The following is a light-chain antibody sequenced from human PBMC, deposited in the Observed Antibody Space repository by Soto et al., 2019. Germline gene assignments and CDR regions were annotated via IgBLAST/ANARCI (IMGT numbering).Light chain of an antibody. CDR3: QQYYNTPLT. CDR1: QSILHVSDNKSY. CDR2: WAS. Sequence: DIVMTQSPDSLAVSLGERATINCKSSQSILHVSDNKSYLVWYQQKPGQPPKMLIYWASTRESGVPDRFSGSGSGTDFTLTISSLQAEDVAVYYCQQYYNTPLTFGGGTKVEI. J-gene: IGKJ4*01. V-gene: IGKV4-1*01.